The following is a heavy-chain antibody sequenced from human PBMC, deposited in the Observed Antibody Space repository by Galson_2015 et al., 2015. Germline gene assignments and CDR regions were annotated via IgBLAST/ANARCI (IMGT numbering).Heavy chain of an antibody. D-gene: IGHD3-3*01. CDR2: MNSNGGNT. CDR1: GYTFTSYA. J-gene: IGHJ6*02. V-gene: IGHV1-8*02. CDR3: ARDDDYCSGYDWRNYGMDV. Sequence: SVRVSCEASGYTFTSYAINWVRQAPGQGLEWVGGMNSNGGNTCYAEKFKGRVTMTRNTSISTAYMELSSLRSEDTAVYYCARDDDYCSGYDWRNYGMDVWGQGTPVTVSS.